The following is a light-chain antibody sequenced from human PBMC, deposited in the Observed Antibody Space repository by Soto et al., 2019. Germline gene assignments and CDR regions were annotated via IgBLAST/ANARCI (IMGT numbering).Light chain of an antibody. J-gene: IGLJ1*01. CDR2: DVN. CDR3: SSYTTSSLYV. Sequence: QSALTQPASVSGSPGQSITISCTGTSNDVGGYNYVSWYQQHPGKAPKVIIYDVNYRPSGVSDRFSGSKSGNTASLTISGLQAEDEAEYYCSSYTTSSLYVFGTGTKLTVL. V-gene: IGLV2-14*01. CDR1: SNDVGGYNY.